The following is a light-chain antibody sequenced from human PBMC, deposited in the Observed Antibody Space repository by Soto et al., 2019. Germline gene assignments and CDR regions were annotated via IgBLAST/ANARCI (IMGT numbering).Light chain of an antibody. CDR2: VAY. Sequence: EVVLTQSPVPLSLSPGERATLSCSASQSFRGLLAWYQQKPGQAPSLLIYVAYNRATGIPPRFSGSGSGTDFTLTISSLEPEASAVYYCQQRHMWPITFGQGTRLEIK. J-gene: IGKJ5*01. CDR1: QSFRGL. CDR3: QQRHMWPIT. V-gene: IGKV3-11*01.